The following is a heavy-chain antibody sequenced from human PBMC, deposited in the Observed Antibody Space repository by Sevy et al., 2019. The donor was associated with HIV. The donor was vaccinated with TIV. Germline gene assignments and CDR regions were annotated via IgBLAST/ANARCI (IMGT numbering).Heavy chain of an antibody. CDR3: ASMTSEYYYDSSGYYRYYYYGMDV. V-gene: IGHV1-8*01. J-gene: IGHJ6*02. Sequence: ASVKVSCKASGYTFTSYDINWVRQATGQGLEWMGWMNPNSGNTGYAQKFQGRVTMTRNTSISTAYMELSSLRSEDTAVYYCASMTSEYYYDSSGYYRYYYYGMDVWGQGTTVTVSS. D-gene: IGHD3-22*01. CDR1: GYTFTSYD. CDR2: MNPNSGNT.